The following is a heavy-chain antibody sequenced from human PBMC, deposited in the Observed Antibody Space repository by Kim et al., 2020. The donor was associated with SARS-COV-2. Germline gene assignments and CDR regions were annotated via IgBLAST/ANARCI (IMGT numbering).Heavy chain of an antibody. CDR2: IIPIFGTA. J-gene: IGHJ6*02. D-gene: IGHD2-15*01. Sequence: SVKVSCKASGGTFSTYAISWVRQAPGQGLEWMGGIIPIFGTANYPQKFQGRVTITADESTSAAYMQLSGLRSEDTAVYYCARGGYCSGGSCKSGGYLYYGMDVWGQGTTVTVSS. CDR3: ARGGYCSGGSCKSGGYLYYGMDV. V-gene: IGHV1-69*13. CDR1: GGTFSTYA.